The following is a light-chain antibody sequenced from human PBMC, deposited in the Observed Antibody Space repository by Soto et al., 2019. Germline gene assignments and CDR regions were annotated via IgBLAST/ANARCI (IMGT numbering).Light chain of an antibody. Sequence: DTQMTQSPSSLSASVGDRVTITCRASQNVRSYVNWYQQKPGKAPNVLIYETSTLQDGVPSRFSGDGYGTDLTISISSLHPEDFETYYCQQTFSLPRTFGQGTKVDIK. V-gene: IGKV1-39*01. CDR1: QNVRSY. J-gene: IGKJ2*02. CDR2: ETS. CDR3: QQTFSLPRT.